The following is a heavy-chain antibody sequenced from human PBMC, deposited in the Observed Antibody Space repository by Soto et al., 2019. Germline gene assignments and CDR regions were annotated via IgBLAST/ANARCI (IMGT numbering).Heavy chain of an antibody. CDR2: IIPILPTP. V-gene: IGHV1-69*11. J-gene: IGHJ6*02. Sequence: QVQLVQSGAEVKKPGSSVTVSCKASGGTFGNSAISWVRQAPGQGLEWMGGIIPILPTPDYAQKFQGRVTITADESTTTAYMELTSLRSEDTAVYYCARDKDRQQLGGNYSSGIDVWGQGTTVTVSS. CDR3: ARDKDRQQLGGNYSSGIDV. D-gene: IGHD3-3*02. CDR1: GGTFGNSA.